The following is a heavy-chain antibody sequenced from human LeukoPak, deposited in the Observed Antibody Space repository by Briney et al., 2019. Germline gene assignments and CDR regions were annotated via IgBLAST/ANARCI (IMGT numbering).Heavy chain of an antibody. CDR3: ARDWVVPAAVSSLPYYYYYYGMDV. V-gene: IGHV1-46*01. CDR1: GYTFTSYY. Sequence: ASVKVSCKASGYTFTSYYMHWVRQAPGRGLEWMGIINPSGGSTSYAQKFQGRVTMTRDTSTSTVYMELSSLRSEDTAVYYCARDWVVPAAVSSLPYYYYYYGMDVWGQGTTVTVSS. J-gene: IGHJ6*02. CDR2: INPSGGST. D-gene: IGHD2-2*01.